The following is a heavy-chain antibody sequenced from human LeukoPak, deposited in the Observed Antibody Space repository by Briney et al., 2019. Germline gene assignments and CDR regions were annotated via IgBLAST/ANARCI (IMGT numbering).Heavy chain of an antibody. Sequence: GSSVKVSCKASGGTFSSYAISWVRQAPGQGLEWMGGIIPIFGTANYAQKFQGRVTITTDESTSTASMELSSLRSEDTAVYYCVIPYYYDSSGYQSDYWGQGTLVTVSS. J-gene: IGHJ4*02. CDR2: IIPIFGTA. CDR3: VIPYYYDSSGYQSDY. V-gene: IGHV1-69*05. D-gene: IGHD3-22*01. CDR1: GGTFSSYA.